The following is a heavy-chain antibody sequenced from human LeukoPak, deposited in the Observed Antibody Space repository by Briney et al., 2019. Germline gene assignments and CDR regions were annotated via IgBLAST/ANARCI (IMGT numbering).Heavy chain of an antibody. J-gene: IGHJ6*02. CDR1: GYSISSGYY. CDR3: ARGRSFGVVKKHYYGMDV. V-gene: IGHV4-38-2*01. CDR2: INHSGST. D-gene: IGHD3-3*01. Sequence: PSETLSLTCAVSGYSISSGYYWGWIRQPPGKGLEWIGEINHSGSTNYNPSLKSRVTISVDTSKNQFSLKLSSVTAADTAVCYCARGRSFGVVKKHYYGMDVWGQGTTVTVSS.